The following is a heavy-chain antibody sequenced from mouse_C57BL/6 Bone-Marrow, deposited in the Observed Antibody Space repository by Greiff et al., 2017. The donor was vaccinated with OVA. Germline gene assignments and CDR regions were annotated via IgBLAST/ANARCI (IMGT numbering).Heavy chain of an antibody. CDR2: IYPRSGNT. D-gene: IGHD1-1*01. CDR3: ARSPYYEVFDY. Sequence: QVQLQQSGAELARPGASVKLSCKASGYTFTSYGISWVKQRTGQGLEWIGEIYPRSGNTYYNEKFKGKATLTADKSSSTAYMELRSLTSEDSAVYFCARSPYYEVFDYWGQGTTLTVSS. J-gene: IGHJ2*01. V-gene: IGHV1-81*01. CDR1: GYTFTSYG.